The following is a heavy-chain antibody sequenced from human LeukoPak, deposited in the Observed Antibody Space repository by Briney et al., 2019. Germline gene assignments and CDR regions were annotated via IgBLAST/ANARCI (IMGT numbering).Heavy chain of an antibody. J-gene: IGHJ4*02. CDR3: AKAHPTYYYDSSEYYFDY. CDR1: GFTFSSYG. CDR2: ISYDGSNK. Sequence: GRSLRLSCAASGFTFSSYGMHWVRQAPGKGLEWVAVISYDGSNKYYADSVKGRFTISRDNSKNTLYLQMNSLRAEDTAVYYCAKAHPTYYYDSSEYYFDYWGQGILVTVSS. D-gene: IGHD3-22*01. V-gene: IGHV3-30*18.